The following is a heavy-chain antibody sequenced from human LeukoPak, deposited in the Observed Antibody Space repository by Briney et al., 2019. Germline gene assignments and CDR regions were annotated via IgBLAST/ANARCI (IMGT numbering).Heavy chain of an antibody. V-gene: IGHV3-23*01. D-gene: IGHD3-16*01. Sequence: GGSLRLSCAASGFTFSSYAMSWVRQAPGKGLEWVSAISGSGGSTYYADSVKGRFTISRDNAKNTLYLQMNSLRAEDTAVYSWAKDRGGGVYYGAPQYSYGRDVGGQGPTLTAPS. CDR3: AKDRGGGVYYGAPQYSYGRDV. J-gene: IGHJ6*02. CDR2: ISGSGGST. CDR1: GFTFSSYA.